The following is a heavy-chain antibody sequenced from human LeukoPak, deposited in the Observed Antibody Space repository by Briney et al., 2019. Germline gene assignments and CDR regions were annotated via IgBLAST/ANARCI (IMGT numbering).Heavy chain of an antibody. D-gene: IGHD3-16*01. V-gene: IGHV3-74*03. J-gene: IGHJ4*02. CDR3: VRDLILVWTPGDDFDH. CDR1: GFTLSRYW. CDR2: INEDASTI. Sequence: GSLRLSCVASGFTLSRYWMHWVRQVPGKGLEWVSRINEDASTITYADSVKGRFTISRDNAKNTLYLQMNSLRAEDTAVYFCVRDLILVWTPGDDFDHWGQGTLVTVSS.